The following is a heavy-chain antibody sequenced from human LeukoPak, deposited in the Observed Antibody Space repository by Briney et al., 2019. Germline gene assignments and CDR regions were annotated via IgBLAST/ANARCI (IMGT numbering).Heavy chain of an antibody. CDR3: AKEDARSTAPGQAFHI. CDR2: ISGSGGST. D-gene: IGHD6-13*01. Sequence: PGGSLRLSCAASGFTFSSYAMSWVRQAPGKGLEWVSAISGSGGSTYYADSVKGRFTISRDNSKNTLYMQMSSLRADDTAVYYCAKEDARSTAPGQAFHIWGQGTMVTVSS. CDR1: GFTFSSYA. J-gene: IGHJ3*02. V-gene: IGHV3-23*01.